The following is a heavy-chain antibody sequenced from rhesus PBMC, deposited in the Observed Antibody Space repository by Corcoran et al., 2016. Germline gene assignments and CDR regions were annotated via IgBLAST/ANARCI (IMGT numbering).Heavy chain of an antibody. V-gene: IGHV4-122*02. CDR3: ARDFRSGIYRDHGYFDL. J-gene: IGHJ2*01. D-gene: IGHD2-27*01. CDR1: GGSISSGYYY. CDR2: ITYSGST. Sequence: VQLQESGPGLVKPSETLSLTCAVSGGSISSGYYYWSWIRQPPGKGLEWIGYITYSGSTSYNPSLKSRVTISRDTSKNQFSLKLRSVTAADTAVYYCARDFRSGIYRDHGYFDLWGPGTPITISS.